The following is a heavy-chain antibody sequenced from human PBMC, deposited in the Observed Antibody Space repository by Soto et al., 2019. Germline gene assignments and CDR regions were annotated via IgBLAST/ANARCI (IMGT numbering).Heavy chain of an antibody. Sequence: EVQLVESGGGLVKPGGSLRLSCAASGFTFSNAWMNWVRQAPGKGLEWVGRIKSKTDGGTTDYAAPVKGRFTISRDDSKNTLYLQMNSLKTEDTAVYYCTTDPMVRGVYQFYDPWGQGTLVTVSS. D-gene: IGHD3-10*01. V-gene: IGHV3-15*07. J-gene: IGHJ5*02. CDR2: IKSKTDGGTT. CDR1: GFTFSNAW. CDR3: TTDPMVRGVYQFYDP.